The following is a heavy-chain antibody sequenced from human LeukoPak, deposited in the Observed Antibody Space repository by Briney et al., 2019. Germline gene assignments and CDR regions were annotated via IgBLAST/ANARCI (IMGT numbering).Heavy chain of an antibody. CDR1: SGSISNYY. Sequence: SETLSLTCTVSSGSISNYYWSWIRQPPGKGLEWLGYIYNNETTNYNPSLKSRVTISVDTSKNQFSLKLSSVTAADTAVYYCARDMRSYGQGGMDVWGQGTTVTVSS. CDR2: IYNNETT. J-gene: IGHJ6*02. CDR3: ARDMRSYGQGGMDV. V-gene: IGHV4-59*01. D-gene: IGHD5-18*01.